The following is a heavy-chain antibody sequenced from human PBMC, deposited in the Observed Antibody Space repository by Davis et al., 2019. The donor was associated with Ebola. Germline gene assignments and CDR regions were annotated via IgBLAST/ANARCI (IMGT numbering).Heavy chain of an antibody. CDR3: ARAQFPTTSDH. Sequence: GESLNISCKGSGYSFTSYSIGRLRQAPGQGRERMGWISAYNGNTNYAQKLQGRVTMTTDTSTSTAYMELGSLRSDDTAVYYCARAQFPTTSDHWGQGTLVTVSS. D-gene: IGHD1-1*01. CDR2: ISAYNGNT. V-gene: IGHV1-18*04. J-gene: IGHJ4*02. CDR1: GYSFTSYS.